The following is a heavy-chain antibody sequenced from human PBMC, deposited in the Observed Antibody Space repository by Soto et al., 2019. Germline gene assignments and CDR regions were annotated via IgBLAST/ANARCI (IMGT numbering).Heavy chain of an antibody. CDR2: IYYSGST. V-gene: IGHV4-30-4*01. CDR1: GGSISSGDYY. D-gene: IGHD3-9*01. J-gene: IGHJ5*02. CDR3: ARERYFDWPRGEWFDP. Sequence: SETLSLTCTVSGGSISSGDYYWSWIRQPPGKGLEWIGYIYYSGSTYYNPSLKSRVTISVDTSKNQFSLKLSSVTAADTAVYYCARERYFDWPRGEWFDPWGQGTLVTVSS.